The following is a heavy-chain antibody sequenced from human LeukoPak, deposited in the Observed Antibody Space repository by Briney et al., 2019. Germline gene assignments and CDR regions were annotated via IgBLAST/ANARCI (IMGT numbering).Heavy chain of an antibody. CDR1: GFTFRDEY. J-gene: IGHJ4*02. CDR2: ISNSGSYT. V-gene: IGHV3-11*03. CDR3: ARSRGAGPGAYFDY. Sequence: GGSLRLSCAASGFTFRDEYMSWIRQAPGKGLEWASYISNSGSYTNYADSVKGRFTISRDNTKNSLYLQMNSLRAEDTAVYYCARSRGAGPGAYFDYWGQGTPVTVSS. D-gene: IGHD6-19*01.